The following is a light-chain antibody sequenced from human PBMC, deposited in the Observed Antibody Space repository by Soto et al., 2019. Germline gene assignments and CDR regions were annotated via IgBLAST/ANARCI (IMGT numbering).Light chain of an antibody. CDR1: QSVSSN. J-gene: IGKJ5*01. V-gene: IGKV3-15*01. CDR2: GAS. CDR3: QQYNNWPPIP. Sequence: IVVTQSPTAVSVSPGERATLSCRASQSVSSNLAWYQQKPGQAPRLLIYGASTRATGIPARFSGSGSGTEFTLTISSLQSEDFAVYYCQQYNNWPPIPFGQGTRLEIK.